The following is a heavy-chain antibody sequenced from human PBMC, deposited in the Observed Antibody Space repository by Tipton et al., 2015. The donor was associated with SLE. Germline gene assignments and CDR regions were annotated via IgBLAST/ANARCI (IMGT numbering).Heavy chain of an antibody. CDR3: TSDPDCGGDCYSDY. V-gene: IGHV3-49*04. CDR1: GFTFGDYA. J-gene: IGHJ4*02. D-gene: IGHD2-21*01. Sequence: SLRLSCTASGFTFGDYAMSWVRQAPGKGLEWVGFIRSKAYGGTTENAASVKGRFTISKDDSKSIAYLQMNSLKTEDTAVYYCTSDPDCGGDCYSDYWGQGTLVTVSS. CDR2: IRSKAYGGTT.